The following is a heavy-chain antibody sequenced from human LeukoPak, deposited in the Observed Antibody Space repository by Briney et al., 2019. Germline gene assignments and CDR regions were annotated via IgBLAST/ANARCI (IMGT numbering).Heavy chain of an antibody. Sequence: GGSLRLSCVASGFISSSHAMSWVRLAPGKGLEWVSAISGGGERTYYADSVKGRFTISRDNSKNTLYLQLNSLGAEDTALYYCAKYCVSASCASESHYYAMDVWGQGTKVTVSS. CDR3: AKYCVSASCASESHYYAMDV. J-gene: IGHJ6*02. D-gene: IGHD2-2*01. CDR2: ISGGGERT. CDR1: GFISSSHA. V-gene: IGHV3-23*01.